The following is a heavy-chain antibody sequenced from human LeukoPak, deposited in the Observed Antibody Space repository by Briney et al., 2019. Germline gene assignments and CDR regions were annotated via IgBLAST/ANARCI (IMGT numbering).Heavy chain of an antibody. CDR2: ISAYNGNT. Sequence: ASVKVSCKASGYTFTGYYMHWVRQAPGQGLEWMGWISAYNGNTNYAQKLQGRVTMTTDTSTSTAYMELRSLRSDDTAVYYCARDKGSTVTTNWGQGTLVTVSS. D-gene: IGHD4-11*01. CDR1: GYTFTGYY. J-gene: IGHJ4*02. CDR3: ARDKGSTVTTN. V-gene: IGHV1-18*04.